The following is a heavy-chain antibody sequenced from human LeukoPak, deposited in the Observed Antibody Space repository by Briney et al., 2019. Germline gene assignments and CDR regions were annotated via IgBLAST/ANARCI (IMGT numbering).Heavy chain of an antibody. Sequence: PGGSLRLSCAASGFTFNTYWMTWVRQAPGKGLEWVANIRQDGGEKCFLDSVKGRFTISRDNAKNSLYLEMSSLRAEDTAVYYCAREGYYAGAGSYGPDYWGQGTLVTVSS. V-gene: IGHV3-7*01. D-gene: IGHD3-10*01. CDR2: IRQDGGEK. CDR3: AREGYYAGAGSYGPDY. CDR1: GFTFNTYW. J-gene: IGHJ4*02.